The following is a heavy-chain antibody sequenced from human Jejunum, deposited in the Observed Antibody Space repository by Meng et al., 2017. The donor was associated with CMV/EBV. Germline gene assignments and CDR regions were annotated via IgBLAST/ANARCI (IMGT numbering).Heavy chain of an antibody. V-gene: IGHV4-4*02. CDR3: TTLYGDSIS. CDR2: IYHSGRT. CDR1: GGSIRNDQW. J-gene: IGHJ4*02. Sequence: QGQRKGAGPGLVKPSGTLALTCDVSGGSIRNDQWWSWVRQAPGKGLEWIGEIYHSGRTNYNPSVKSRVSMSVDKSQNHFSLRLSSVTAADTAVYYCTTLYGDSISWGQGTLVTASS. D-gene: IGHD4-17*01.